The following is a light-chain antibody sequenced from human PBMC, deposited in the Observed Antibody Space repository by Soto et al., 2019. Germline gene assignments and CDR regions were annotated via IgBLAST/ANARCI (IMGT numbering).Light chain of an antibody. V-gene: IGKV1-5*03. J-gene: IGKJ1*01. CDR2: KAS. Sequence: DIQMTQSPSTLSASVGDRVTITCRASQSISSWLAWYQQKPGKAPKLLIYKASSLESGVPSRFSGSGSGTEFTLTISSLQTEDFATYYCQQYNSYWTFGQGTKVEIK. CDR1: QSISSW. CDR3: QQYNSYWT.